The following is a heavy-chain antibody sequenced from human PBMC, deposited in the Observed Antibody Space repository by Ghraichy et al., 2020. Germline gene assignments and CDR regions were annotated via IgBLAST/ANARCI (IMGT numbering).Heavy chain of an antibody. CDR2: IYYSGST. V-gene: IGHV4-39*01. J-gene: IGHJ4*02. D-gene: IGHD3-3*01. CDR1: GGSISSSSYY. CDR3: ARLGTYYDFWSEKKYYFDY. Sequence: SETLSLTCTVSGGSISSSSYYWGWIRQPPGKGLEWIGSIYYSGSTYYNPSLKSRVTISVDTSKNQFSLKLSSVTAADTAVYYCARLGTYYDFWSEKKYYFDYWGQGTLVTVSS.